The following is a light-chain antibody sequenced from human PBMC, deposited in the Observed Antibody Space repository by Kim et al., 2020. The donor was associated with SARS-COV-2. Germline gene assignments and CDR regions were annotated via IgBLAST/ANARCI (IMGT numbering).Light chain of an antibody. Sequence: NFMLTQPHSVSESPGKTVTISCTRSSGSIDDNYVQWYQQRPGGVPTAVIYEDDQRPSGVSDRFSGSIDNSSNSASLTIPGLRTEDEADYYCQSYNRDNVLFGGGTQLTVL. V-gene: IGLV6-57*04. CDR2: EDD. CDR3: QSYNRDNVL. CDR1: SGSIDDNY. J-gene: IGLJ2*01.